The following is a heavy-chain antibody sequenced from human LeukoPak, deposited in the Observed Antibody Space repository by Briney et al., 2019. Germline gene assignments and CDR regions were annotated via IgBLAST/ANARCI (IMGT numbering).Heavy chain of an antibody. D-gene: IGHD1-26*01. CDR3: AKDRTVGASYWYFDL. J-gene: IGHJ2*01. Sequence: GGSLRLSCVASGFSFSNYAMSWVRQTPGKGLEWVSVISNSGSNTYYADSVKGRFTISRDSSKNTLFLHMNTLRAEDTAIYYCAKDRTVGASYWYFDLWGRGTLVTVSS. CDR2: ISNSGSNT. CDR1: GFSFSNYA. V-gene: IGHV3-23*01.